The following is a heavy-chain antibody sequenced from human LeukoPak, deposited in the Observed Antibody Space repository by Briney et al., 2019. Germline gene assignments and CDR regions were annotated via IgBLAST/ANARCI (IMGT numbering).Heavy chain of an antibody. Sequence: SETLSLTCGVSGGSIDITNYWSWVRQAPGRGLEWIGEISHDGTTNYNSSLRSRVAMSFDRANNQFSLSLTSVTAADTAVYYCTRENRPFCPFAFWGQGVLVTVSS. V-gene: IGHV4-4*02. D-gene: IGHD2/OR15-2a*01. CDR1: GGSIDITNY. CDR2: ISHDGTT. CDR3: TRENRPFCPFAF. J-gene: IGHJ4*02.